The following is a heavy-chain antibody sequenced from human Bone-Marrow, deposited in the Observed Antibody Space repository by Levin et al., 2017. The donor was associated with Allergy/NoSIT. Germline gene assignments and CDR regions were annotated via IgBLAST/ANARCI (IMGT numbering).Heavy chain of an antibody. CDR2: IYHSGST. J-gene: IGHJ5*02. CDR3: ATDQILGPWYYDYVWGRYRSNWFDP. CDR1: GYSISSGYY. Sequence: SQTLSLTCAVSGYSISSGYYWGWIRQPPGKGLEWIGSIYHSGSTYYNPSLKSRVTISVDTSKNQFSLKLSSVTAADTAVYYCATDQILGPWYYDYVWGRYRSNWFDPWGQGTLVTVSS. V-gene: IGHV4-38-2*02. D-gene: IGHD3-16*02.